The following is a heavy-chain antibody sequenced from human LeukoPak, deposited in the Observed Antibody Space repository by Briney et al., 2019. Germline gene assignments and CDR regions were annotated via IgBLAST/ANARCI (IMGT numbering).Heavy chain of an antibody. CDR2: IYSDGRT. V-gene: IGHV3-66*01. D-gene: IGHD4-11*01. CDR1: GFTVSSSY. Sequence: GGSLRLSCAASGFTVSSSYMSWVRQAPGKGLEWVSVIYSDGRTYYADSVKGRFTISRDNSKNTLYLQMNSLRADDAAVYYCVRWSLTTVITWGQGTLVTVPS. J-gene: IGHJ5*02. CDR3: VRWSLTTVIT.